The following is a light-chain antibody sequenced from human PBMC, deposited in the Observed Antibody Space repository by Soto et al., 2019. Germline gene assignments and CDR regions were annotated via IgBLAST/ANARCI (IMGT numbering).Light chain of an antibody. CDR3: CSYAGSYIGYV. Sequence: SVRTQLRSVSGSPGQSVTISRTGTSSDVGDYNHVSWYQHQPGKAPKLMIYDVSKRPSGVPDRFSGSKSGNTASLTISGLQAEDEADYYCCSYAGSYIGYVFGTGTKVTVL. CDR2: DVS. V-gene: IGLV2-11*01. CDR1: SSDVGDYNH. J-gene: IGLJ1*01.